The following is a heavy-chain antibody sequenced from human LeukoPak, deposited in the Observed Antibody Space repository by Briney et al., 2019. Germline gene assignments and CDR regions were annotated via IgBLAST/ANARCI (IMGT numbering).Heavy chain of an antibody. J-gene: IGHJ6*03. V-gene: IGHV1-18*01. Sequence: ASVKVSCKASGYTFTSYGISWVRQAPGQGLEWMGWISAYNGNTNYAQKLQGRVTMTTDTSTSTAYMELRSLRSDDTAVYYCARDPPDSSGYYSMYYYYMDVWGKGTAVTVSS. CDR2: ISAYNGNT. D-gene: IGHD3-22*01. CDR3: ARDPPDSSGYYSMYYYYMDV. CDR1: GYTFTSYG.